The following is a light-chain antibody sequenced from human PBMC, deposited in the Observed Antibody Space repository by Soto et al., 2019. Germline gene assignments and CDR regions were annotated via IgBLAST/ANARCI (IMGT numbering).Light chain of an antibody. CDR2: GAS. J-gene: IGKJ2*01. V-gene: IGKV3-20*01. Sequence: ESVLTQSPSSLSLSPGESATLSCRASQSLSSSYLAWYQQKAGQPPRLLIYGASSRATGIPDRFSGSGSGTDFSLTISRLQPEDFAVYFCLQFDNSPLYTFGQGTKLEIK. CDR1: QSLSSSY. CDR3: LQFDNSPLYT.